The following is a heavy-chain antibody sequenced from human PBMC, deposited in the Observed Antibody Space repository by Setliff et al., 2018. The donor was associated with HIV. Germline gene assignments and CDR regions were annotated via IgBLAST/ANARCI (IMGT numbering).Heavy chain of an antibody. CDR3: SRPTTEGDYYYSSGYLSGAFDI. V-gene: IGHV1-69*13. CDR1: GGTFSSYA. Sequence: SEKVSCKASGGTFSSYAINWVRQAPGKGLEWMGGIIPIFGTANYAQKFQGRLTIPADESLTTAYMELSSRTSEDTAVYYCSRPTTEGDYYYSSGYLSGAFDIWGQGTMVTVSS. D-gene: IGHD3-22*01. J-gene: IGHJ3*02. CDR2: IIPIFGTA.